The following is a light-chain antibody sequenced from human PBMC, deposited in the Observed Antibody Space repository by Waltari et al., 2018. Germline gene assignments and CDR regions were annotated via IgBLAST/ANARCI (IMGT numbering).Light chain of an antibody. CDR3: QQYDISPLT. CDR2: GTF. J-gene: IGKJ4*01. CDR1: QTIRTTY. Sequence: EIVLKTPPGTLSLSAGEGATLSCRTSQTIRTTYLAWYQQKPGQAPTLLIYGTFTRATGNPDRFTGSGSGTHFSLTISSLEPEDFATYYCQQYDISPLTFGGGTKVEIK. V-gene: IGKV3-20*01.